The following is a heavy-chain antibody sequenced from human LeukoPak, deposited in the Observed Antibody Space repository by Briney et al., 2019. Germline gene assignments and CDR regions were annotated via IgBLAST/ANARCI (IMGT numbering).Heavy chain of an antibody. CDR2: IYWDDDK. CDR3: AHLELAYCGGDCSDAFDI. CDR1: GFSLSTSGVG. V-gene: IGHV2-5*02. Sequence: PGPTLVNPTQTLTLTCTFSGFSLSTSGVGVGWIRQPPGKALEWLALIYWDDDKRYSPSLKSRLTITKDTSKNQVVLTMTNMDPVDTATYYCAHLELAYCGGDCSDAFDIWGQGTMVTVSS. D-gene: IGHD2-21*02. J-gene: IGHJ3*02.